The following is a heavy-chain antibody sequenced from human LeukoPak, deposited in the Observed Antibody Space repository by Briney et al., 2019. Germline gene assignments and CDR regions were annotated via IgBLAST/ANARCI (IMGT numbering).Heavy chain of an antibody. V-gene: IGHV3-48*01. CDR1: GFTFSSYS. CDR3: ARDGRYCSGGSCD. Sequence: GGYLRLSCAASGFTFSSYSMNWVRQAPGKGLEWVSYISSSSSTIYYADSVKGRFTISRDNAKNSLYLQMNSLRAEDTAVYYCARDGRYCSGGSCDWGQGTLVTVSP. CDR2: ISSSSSTI. J-gene: IGHJ4*02. D-gene: IGHD2-15*01.